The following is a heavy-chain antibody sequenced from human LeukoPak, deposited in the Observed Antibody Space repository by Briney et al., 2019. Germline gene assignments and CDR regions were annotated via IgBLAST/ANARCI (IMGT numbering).Heavy chain of an antibody. J-gene: IGHJ6*02. CDR1: GYTRTELS. CDR2: FDPEDGET. D-gene: IGHD3-10*01. CDR3: ATTTPSSGSYPAHYYGMDV. V-gene: IGHV1-24*01. Sequence: ASVTVSCKVSGYTRTELSMHWVRQAPGKGLEWMGGFDPEDGETIDAQKFQGRVTMTEDTSTDTAYMELSSLRSEDTAVYYCATTTPSSGSYPAHYYGMDVWGQGTTVTVSS.